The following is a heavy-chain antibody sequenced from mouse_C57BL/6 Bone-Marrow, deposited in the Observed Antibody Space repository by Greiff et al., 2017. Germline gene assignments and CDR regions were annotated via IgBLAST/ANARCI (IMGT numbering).Heavy chain of an antibody. Sequence: EVKLQESGGGLVQPKGSLKLSCAASGFSFNTYAMNWVRQAPGKGLEWVARIRSKSNNYATYYADSVKDRFTISRDDSESMLYLQMNNLKTEDTAMYYCVRGYGYDVRAMDYWGQGTSVTVSS. CDR2: IRSKSNNYAT. V-gene: IGHV10-1*01. D-gene: IGHD2-2*01. CDR3: VRGYGYDVRAMDY. J-gene: IGHJ4*01. CDR1: GFSFNTYA.